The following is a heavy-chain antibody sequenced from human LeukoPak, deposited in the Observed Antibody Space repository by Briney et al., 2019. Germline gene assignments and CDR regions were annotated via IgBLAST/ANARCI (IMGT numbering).Heavy chain of an antibody. D-gene: IGHD3-22*01. CDR1: GFTFSSYS. CDR2: ISSSSSYI. J-gene: IGHJ4*02. CDR3: GKDSYEALNY. V-gene: IGHV3-21*01. Sequence: PGGSLRLSCAASGFTFSSYSMNWVRQAPGKGLEWDSSISSSSSYIYYSDSVKGRFTSSRDNSKNTLYLQMNSLRAEDTAVYYCGKDSYEALNYWGQGTLVTVSS.